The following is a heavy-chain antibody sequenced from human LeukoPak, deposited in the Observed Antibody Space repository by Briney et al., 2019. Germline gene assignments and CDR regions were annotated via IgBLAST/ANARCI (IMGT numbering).Heavy chain of an antibody. D-gene: IGHD3-22*01. J-gene: IGHJ4*02. V-gene: IGHV4-34*01. CDR3: ARGPPYYYDSSGYG. CDR1: GGSFSGYY. Sequence: SETLSLTCAVYGGSFSGYYWSWIRQPPGKGLEWIGEINHSGSTNYNPSLKSRVTISVATPKNQFSLKLSSVTAADTAVYYCARGPPYYYDSSGYGWGQGTLVTVSS. CDR2: INHSGST.